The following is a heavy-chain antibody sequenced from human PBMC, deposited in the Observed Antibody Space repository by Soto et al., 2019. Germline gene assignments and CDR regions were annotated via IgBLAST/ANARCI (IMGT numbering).Heavy chain of an antibody. CDR1: DVSITTSHL. V-gene: IGHV4-4*02. CDR2: IFHSGST. D-gene: IGHD4-17*01. Sequence: SETLSLTCAVSDVSITTSHLWSWVRQPPGKGLEWIGEIFHSGSTSSNPSLKSRVTISVDKSKNQFSLKLSSVTAADTAVYFCARPNGDLISFDYWGQGALVTVSS. CDR3: ARPNGDLISFDY. J-gene: IGHJ4*02.